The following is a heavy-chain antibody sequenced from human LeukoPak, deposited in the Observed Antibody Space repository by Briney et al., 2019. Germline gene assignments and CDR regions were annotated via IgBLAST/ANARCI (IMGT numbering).Heavy chain of an antibody. CDR1: GGSISSSSYY. CDR2: IYYSGST. J-gene: IGHJ5*02. V-gene: IGHV4-39*07. CDR3: ARSPLRGSGSYGPNWFDP. Sequence: TSETLSLTCTVSGGSISSSSYYWGWIRQPPGKGLEWIGSIYYSGSTYYNPSLKSRVTISVDTSKNQFSLKLSSVTAADTAVYYYARSPLRGSGSYGPNWFDPWGQGTLVTVSS. D-gene: IGHD3-10*01.